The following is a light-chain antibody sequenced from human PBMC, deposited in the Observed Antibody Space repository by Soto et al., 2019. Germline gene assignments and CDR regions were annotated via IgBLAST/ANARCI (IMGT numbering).Light chain of an antibody. CDR1: SNDVGGYSY. J-gene: IGLJ1*01. Sequence: QSVLTQPASVSGSPGQSITISCTGTSNDVGGYSYVSWYQQHPGKAPKLMIFEVSNRPSGVSHRFSGSKSGNTASLTISGLQAEDEGDYYCSSFTSTSTRVFGTGTQLTVL. CDR2: EVS. V-gene: IGLV2-14*01. CDR3: SSFTSTSTRV.